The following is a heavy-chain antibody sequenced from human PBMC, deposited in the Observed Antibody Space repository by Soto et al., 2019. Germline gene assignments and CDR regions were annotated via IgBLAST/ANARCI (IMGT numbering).Heavy chain of an antibody. D-gene: IGHD1-1*01. V-gene: IGHV4-34*01. CDR3: KNQFPLMLSSVTAADTAVYYCARAGPDY. CDR1: GGSFSGYH. J-gene: IGHJ4*02. Sequence: QVQLRQWGAGLLKPSETLSLTCAVYGGSFSGYHWNWIRQPPGKGLEWIGDITYTGSTNYNPSLKXXXXIGXXXPTERPNSNRXXKXRXPISVDTSKNQFPLMLSSVTAADTAVYYCARAGPDYWGQGILVTVSS. CDR2: ITYTGST.